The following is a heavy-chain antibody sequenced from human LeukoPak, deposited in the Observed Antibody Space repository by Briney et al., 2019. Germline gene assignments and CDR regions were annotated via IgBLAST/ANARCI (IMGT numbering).Heavy chain of an antibody. Sequence: GGSLRLSCAASGFTFSSYEMNWVRQAPGKGLEWVSYISSRGTTIYYADSVKGRFTISRDNAKNSLYLQMNSLRVEDTAVYYCARGYLKRDYWGQGTLVTVSP. V-gene: IGHV3-48*03. CDR1: GFTFSSYE. D-gene: IGHD1-14*01. CDR3: ARGYLKRDY. J-gene: IGHJ4*02. CDR2: ISSRGTTI.